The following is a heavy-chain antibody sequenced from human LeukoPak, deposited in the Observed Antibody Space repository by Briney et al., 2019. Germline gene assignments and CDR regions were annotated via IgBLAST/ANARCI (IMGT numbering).Heavy chain of an antibody. D-gene: IGHD6-13*01. V-gene: IGHV1-2*04. J-gene: IGHJ6*02. CDR2: INPNSGGT. CDR1: GYTFTGYY. Sequence: GASVKVSCKASGYTFTGYYMHWVRQAPGQGLEWMGWINPNSGGTNYAQKFQGWVTMTRDTSISTAYMELSRLRSDDTAVYYCARARVSQGIAAAGRGYYYGMDVWGQGTTVTVSS. CDR3: ARARVSQGIAAAGRGYYYGMDV.